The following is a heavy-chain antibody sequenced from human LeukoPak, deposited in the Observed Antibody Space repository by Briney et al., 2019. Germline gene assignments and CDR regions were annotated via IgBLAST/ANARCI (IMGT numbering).Heavy chain of an antibody. J-gene: IGHJ4*02. CDR1: GGSISTYY. Sequence: SETLSLTCTVSGGSISTYYWSWIRQPPGKGLEWIGYINHSGYTNSNPSLKSRVTISVDTSKNQLSLKLSSVTAADTAVYYCARHGSGWRFDYWGQGTLVTASS. CDR3: ARHGSGWRFDY. CDR2: INHSGYT. D-gene: IGHD6-19*01. V-gene: IGHV4-59*08.